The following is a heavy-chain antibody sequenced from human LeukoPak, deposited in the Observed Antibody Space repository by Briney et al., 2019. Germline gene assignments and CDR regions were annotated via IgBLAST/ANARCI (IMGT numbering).Heavy chain of an antibody. CDR1: GFTFSSYS. CDR3: ARVDYTEGGWFDP. V-gene: IGHV3-21*01. D-gene: IGHD3-3*01. Sequence: GGSLRLSCAASGFTFSSYSMNWVRQAPGKGLEWVSSISSSSSYIYYADSVKGRFTISRDNAKNSLYLQMNSLRVEDTAVYYCARVDYTEGGWFDPWGQGTLVTVSS. CDR2: ISSSSSYI. J-gene: IGHJ5*02.